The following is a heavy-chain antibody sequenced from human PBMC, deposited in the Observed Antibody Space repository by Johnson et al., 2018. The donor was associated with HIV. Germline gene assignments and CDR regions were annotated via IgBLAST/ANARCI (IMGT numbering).Heavy chain of an antibody. J-gene: IGHJ3*02. D-gene: IGHD5-18*01. V-gene: IGHV3-74*02. Sequence: VQLVESGGGLIQPGGSLRLSCAASGFTFSSYWMHWVRQVPGEGLVWVSRIHSDGSITTSADSVKGRFAISRDNARNTLYLQMNSLRAEDTAVYYCAKGYSVLNYDAFDIWGQGTMVTVSP. CDR1: GFTFSSYW. CDR3: AKGYSVLNYDAFDI. CDR2: IHSDGSIT.